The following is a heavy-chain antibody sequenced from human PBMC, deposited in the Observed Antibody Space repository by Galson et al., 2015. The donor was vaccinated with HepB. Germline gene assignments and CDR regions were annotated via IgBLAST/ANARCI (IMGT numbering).Heavy chain of an antibody. V-gene: IGHV4-31*09. CDR1: GGSISSGGYY. CDR3: AKSSGIAVAHSEDAFDI. Sequence: CTVSGGSISSGGYYWSRIRQHPGKGLEWIGYIYHSGSTNYNPSLKSRVTISVDKSKNQFSLKLSSVTAADTAVYYCAKSSGIAVAHSEDAFDIWGRGTMVTVSS. J-gene: IGHJ3*02. D-gene: IGHD6-19*01. CDR2: IYHSGST.